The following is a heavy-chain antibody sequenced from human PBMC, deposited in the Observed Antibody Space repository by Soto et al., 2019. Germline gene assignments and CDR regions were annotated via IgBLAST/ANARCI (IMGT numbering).Heavy chain of an antibody. CDR2: IYYSGST. CDR1: GGSISSYY. Sequence: SETLSLTCTVSGGSISSYYWSWIRQPPGKGLEWIGYIYYSGSTNYNPPLKSRVTIAVDTSKNQSSLKLGSVTAADTAVYYCASLRPPFALGYCSSTSCYSGWFDPWGQGTLVTVSS. CDR3: ASLRPPFALGYCSSTSCYSGWFDP. V-gene: IGHV4-59*08. J-gene: IGHJ5*02. D-gene: IGHD2-2*02.